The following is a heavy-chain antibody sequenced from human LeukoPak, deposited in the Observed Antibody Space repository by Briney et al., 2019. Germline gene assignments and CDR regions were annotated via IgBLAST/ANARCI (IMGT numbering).Heavy chain of an antibody. CDR2: VSHDGSSK. V-gene: IGHV3-30*18. CDR1: GFTFSTYG. J-gene: IGHJ4*02. Sequence: PGGSLRLSCAASGFTFSTYGMDWVRQAPGKGLEWLAVVSHDGSSKYYADSVKGRFTISRDNSKNTLSLQMNSLRAEDTAVYYCAKEYGDYEAYFDYWGQGTLVTVSS. CDR3: AKEYGDYEAYFDY. D-gene: IGHD4-17*01.